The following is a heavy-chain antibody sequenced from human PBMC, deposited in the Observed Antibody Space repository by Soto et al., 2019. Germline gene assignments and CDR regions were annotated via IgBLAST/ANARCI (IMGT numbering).Heavy chain of an antibody. CDR2: IYPGDSGT. Sequence: GESLKISCKASGYSFSDYWIGWVRQMPGKGLEWMGIIYPGDSGTRYSPSFQGQVTISADKSISTTYLQWSSLKASDTAMYYCARRGQYCSTSSCRFDPWGQGTRVTVSS. J-gene: IGHJ5*02. CDR3: ARRGQYCSTSSCRFDP. D-gene: IGHD2-2*01. CDR1: GYSFSDYW. V-gene: IGHV5-51*01.